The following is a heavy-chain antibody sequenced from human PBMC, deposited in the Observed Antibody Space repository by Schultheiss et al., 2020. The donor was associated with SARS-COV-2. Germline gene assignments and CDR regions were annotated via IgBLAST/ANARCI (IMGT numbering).Heavy chain of an antibody. Sequence: GESLKISCAASGFTFSSYGMHWVRQAPGKGLVWVSAISGSGGSTYYADSVKGRFTISRDNSKNTLYLQMNSLRAEDTAVYYCAKDLLNYYGSGKGIWDAFDIWGQGTMVTVSS. D-gene: IGHD3-10*01. V-gene: IGHV3-23*01. CDR1: GFTFSSYG. CDR3: AKDLLNYYGSGKGIWDAFDI. CDR2: ISGSGGST. J-gene: IGHJ3*02.